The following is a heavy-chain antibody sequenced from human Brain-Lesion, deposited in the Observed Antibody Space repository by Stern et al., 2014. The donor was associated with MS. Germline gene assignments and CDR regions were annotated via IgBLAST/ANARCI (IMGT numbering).Heavy chain of an antibody. CDR1: GYTFTGYY. CDR2: INPKSGGT. V-gene: IGHV1-2*02. Sequence: VQLVESGAEVKKPGASVKVSCKASGYTFTGYYMHWVRQAPGQGLEWMGWINPKSGGTNYAQKFQGGVPITRETSINTAYMELSRLRSDDTAVYYCATYYYDSTGYNDFWGQGTLVTVSS. D-gene: IGHD3-22*01. J-gene: IGHJ4*02. CDR3: ATYYYDSTGYNDF.